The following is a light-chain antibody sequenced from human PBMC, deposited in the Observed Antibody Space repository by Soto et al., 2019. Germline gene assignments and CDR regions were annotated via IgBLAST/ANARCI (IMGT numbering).Light chain of an antibody. V-gene: IGKV1-39*01. CDR1: QSIYNF. J-gene: IGKJ1*01. CDR2: ATS. Sequence: DIQMTQSPSSLSASIGDRVTITCRASQSIYNFLNWYQQKPGKAPNLLIYATSSLQSGVPSRFSGSGSGTDSTLTISSLQPEDSATYFCQQSHSSPWEFGQGTKVEIK. CDR3: QQSHSSPWE.